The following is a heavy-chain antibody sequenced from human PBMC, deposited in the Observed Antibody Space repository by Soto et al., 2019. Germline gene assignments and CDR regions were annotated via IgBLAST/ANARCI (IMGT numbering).Heavy chain of an antibody. CDR3: ARRGSGNYYDY. CDR2: ISGSSDST. CDR1: GFTFSSYA. V-gene: IGHV3-23*01. D-gene: IGHD1-26*01. J-gene: IGHJ4*02. Sequence: EVQLLESGGGLVQPGGSLRLSCAASGFTFSSYAMRWVRQAPGKGLEWVSSISGSSDSTYYADSVKGRFTISRDNSKNTLYLQMNSLRAEGTAVYYCARRGSGNYYDYWGQGTLVTVSS.